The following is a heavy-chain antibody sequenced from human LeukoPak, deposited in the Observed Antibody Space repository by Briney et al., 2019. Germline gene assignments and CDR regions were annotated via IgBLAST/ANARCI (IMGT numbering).Heavy chain of an antibody. CDR2: INPNSGGT. CDR3: ARDPQGYCSGGSCYTITTFDY. Sequence: ASVKVSCKASGYTFTGYYMHWVRQAPGQGLEWMGWINPNSGGTNYAQKFQGRVTMTRDTSISTAYMELSRLRSDDTAVYYWARDPQGYCSGGSCYTITTFDYWGQGTLVTVSS. CDR1: GYTFTGYY. J-gene: IGHJ4*02. V-gene: IGHV1-2*02. D-gene: IGHD2-15*01.